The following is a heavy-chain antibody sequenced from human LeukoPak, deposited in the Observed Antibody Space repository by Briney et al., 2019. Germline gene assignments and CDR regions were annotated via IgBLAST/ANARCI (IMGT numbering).Heavy chain of an antibody. CDR3: ARGVAAAGTIVAFDI. CDR2: INHSGST. D-gene: IGHD6-13*01. Sequence: SETLSLTCAVYGGSFSDYYWSWIRQPPGKGLEWIGEINHSGSTNYNLSLKSRVTISVDTSKNQFSLKLSSVTAADTAVYYCARGVAAAGTIVAFDIWGQGTMVTVSS. V-gene: IGHV4-34*01. CDR1: GGSFSDYY. J-gene: IGHJ3*02.